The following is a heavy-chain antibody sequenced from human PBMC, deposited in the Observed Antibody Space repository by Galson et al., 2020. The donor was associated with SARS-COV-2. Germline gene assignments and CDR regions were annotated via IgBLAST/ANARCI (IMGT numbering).Heavy chain of an antibody. J-gene: IGHJ3*02. CDR2: IYYSGST. V-gene: IGHV4-61*01. D-gene: IGHD3-22*01. CDR1: GGSVSSSSYY. Sequence: SETLSLTCTVSGGSVSSSSYYWSWIRQPPGKGLEWIGYIYYSGSTKYNPSLKSRVTISVDTSKNQFSLKLSSVTAADTAVYYCARGTYYYVSSGYSVNDAFDIWGQGTMVTVSS. CDR3: ARGTYYYVSSGYSVNDAFDI.